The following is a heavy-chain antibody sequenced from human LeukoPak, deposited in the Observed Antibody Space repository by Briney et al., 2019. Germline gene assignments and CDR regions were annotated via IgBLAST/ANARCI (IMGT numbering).Heavy chain of an antibody. CDR3: ARGLSGNYKFDY. CDR2: ISSDGSST. D-gene: IGHD1-26*01. J-gene: IGHJ4*02. CDR1: GFTFSSNW. Sequence: GGSLRLSCVASGFTFSSNWMHWVRQGPGKGLVWVSRISSDGSSTSYADSVKGRFTISRDNAKNTLYLQMNSLRAEDTAVYYCARGLSGNYKFDYWGQGTLVTVSS. V-gene: IGHV3-74*01.